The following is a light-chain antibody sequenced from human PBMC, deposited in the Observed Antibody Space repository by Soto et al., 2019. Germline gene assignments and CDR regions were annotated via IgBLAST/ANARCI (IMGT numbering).Light chain of an antibody. CDR1: QSISSY. CDR2: AAS. J-gene: IGKJ1*01. V-gene: IGKV1-39*01. Sequence: IQVTLSPSSLSASLGDRVTITFRASQSISSYLNWYQHKPGQAPKLLIYAASNLPSGVPSRFSGSGSGTDFTLTITCLESEDFATYYCHQLHSYPRTFGQGTKVDIK. CDR3: HQLHSYPRT.